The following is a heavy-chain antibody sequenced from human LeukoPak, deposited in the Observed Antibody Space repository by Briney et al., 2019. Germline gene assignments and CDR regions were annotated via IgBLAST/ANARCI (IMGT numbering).Heavy chain of an antibody. D-gene: IGHD4-17*01. J-gene: IGHJ5*02. V-gene: IGHV3-23*01. Sequence: GESLRLSCAASGFTFNSYAMTWVRQAPGKGLEWVSSISASGSSTFYADSVKGRFTIYRDNSKNTVSLQMNSLRAEDTAKYYCATNYGDYVNWFDPWGQGTLVTVSS. CDR3: ATNYGDYVNWFDP. CDR1: GFTFNSYA. CDR2: ISASGSST.